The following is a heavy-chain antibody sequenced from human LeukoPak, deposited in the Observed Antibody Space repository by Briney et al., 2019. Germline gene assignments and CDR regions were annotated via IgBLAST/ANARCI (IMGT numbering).Heavy chain of an antibody. CDR1: GFTFSTYC. CDR3: ARASTTVPNLLDN. V-gene: IGHV3-74*01. J-gene: IGHJ4*02. Sequence: GGSLRLSCVASGFTFSTYCMHWVRQAPGKGRLWVSCLSGNGSTTNYADSLRGRFTISRDNAKNSLYLQMNSQSAKDPAVYFCARASTTVPNLLDNWGQGTLVTVSS. CDR2: LSGNGSTT. D-gene: IGHD4-17*01.